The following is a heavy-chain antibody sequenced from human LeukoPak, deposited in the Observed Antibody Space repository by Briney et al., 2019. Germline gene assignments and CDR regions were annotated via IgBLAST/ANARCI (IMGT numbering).Heavy chain of an antibody. Sequence: PSETLSLTCTVSGGSISSYYWSWLRQPPGKGLEWIGYIYYSGSTNYNPSLKSRVTISVDTSKNQFSLKLSSVTAADTAVYYCARDNYGGSFDYWGQGTLVTVSS. CDR3: ARDNYGGSFDY. J-gene: IGHJ4*02. V-gene: IGHV4-59*01. CDR1: GGSISSYY. CDR2: IYYSGST. D-gene: IGHD4-23*01.